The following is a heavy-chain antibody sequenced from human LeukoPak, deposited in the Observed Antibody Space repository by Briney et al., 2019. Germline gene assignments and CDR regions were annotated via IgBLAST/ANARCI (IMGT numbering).Heavy chain of an antibody. CDR3: ARGTLEDSTTVTTYYFDY. CDR1: GGSFSGYY. J-gene: IGHJ4*02. V-gene: IGHV4-34*01. D-gene: IGHD4-17*01. CDR2: INHSGST. Sequence: PSETLSLTCAVYGGSFSGYYWSWIRQPPGKGLEWIGEINHSGSTNYNPSLKSRVTISVDTSKNQFSLKLSSVTAADTAVYYCARGTLEDSTTVTTYYFDYWGQGTLVTVSS.